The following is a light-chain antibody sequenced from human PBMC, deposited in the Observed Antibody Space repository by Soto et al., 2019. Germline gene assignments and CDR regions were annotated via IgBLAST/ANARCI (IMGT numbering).Light chain of an antibody. V-gene: IGLV2-23*01. Sequence: QSALTQPASVSGSPGQSITISCTGTNSDVGSHNFVSWYQQYPGKAPKLLIYEASKRPSGVSNRFSGSKSGNTASLTISGLQAEDEADYYCCSLTNGSTWVFGGGTQLTVL. CDR1: NSDVGSHNF. CDR3: CSLTNGSTWV. J-gene: IGLJ3*02. CDR2: EAS.